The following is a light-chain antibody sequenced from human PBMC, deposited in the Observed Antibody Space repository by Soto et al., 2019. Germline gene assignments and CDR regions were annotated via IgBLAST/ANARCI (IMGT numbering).Light chain of an antibody. J-gene: IGKJ1*01. CDR3: QQSYTTPWT. CDR2: AAS. CDR1: QRIDNY. V-gene: IGKV1-39*01. Sequence: DIQMTQSPSSLSASVGDRVTITCRASQRIDNYLNWYQQKPGKAPKVLIYAASNLQRGVPSRFSGSGSGPDFTLTISGPQPEDFATYYCQQSYTTPWTFGRGTKVEIK.